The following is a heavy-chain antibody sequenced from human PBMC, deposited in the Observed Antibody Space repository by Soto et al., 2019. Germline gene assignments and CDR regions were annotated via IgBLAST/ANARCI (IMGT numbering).Heavy chain of an antibody. CDR3: AREGINNYNEYYFDS. D-gene: IGHD4-4*01. V-gene: IGHV3-21*01. CDR2: ISGSGNYT. CDR1: GFTFSTYS. J-gene: IGHJ4*02. Sequence: GGSLRLSCAASGFTFSTYSMNWVRQAPGKGLEWVSSISGSGNYTHYADFLRGRFSISRDNAKTSLYLQMNSLRAEDTAVYYCAREGINNYNEYYFDSWGQGTVVTVSS.